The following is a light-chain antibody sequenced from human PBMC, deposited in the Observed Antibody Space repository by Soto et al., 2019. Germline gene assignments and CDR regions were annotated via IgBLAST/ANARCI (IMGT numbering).Light chain of an antibody. CDR2: DAS. V-gene: IGKV3-11*01. CDR3: QQRYNWLT. CDR1: QSVSSY. Sequence: EIVLPQSPATLSLSPGERATLSCRASQSVSSYLAWYQQKPGQAPRLLIYDASNRATGIPARFSGSGSGTDFTLTISSLEPEDFAVYYCQQRYNWLTFGGGTRVEIK. J-gene: IGKJ4*01.